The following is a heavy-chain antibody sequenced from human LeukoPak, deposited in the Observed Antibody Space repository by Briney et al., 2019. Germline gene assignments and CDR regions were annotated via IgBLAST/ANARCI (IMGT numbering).Heavy chain of an antibody. D-gene: IGHD3-22*01. CDR2: ISSSSYT. Sequence: GGSLRLSCAASGFTFSSYEMNWVRQAPGKGLEWISYISSSSYTDYADSVKGRFTISRDNAKNSLYLQMDSLRAEDTAVCYCARDGRGYYDSSGYPDYWGQGTLVTVSS. CDR3: ARDGRGYYDSSGYPDY. J-gene: IGHJ4*02. V-gene: IGHV3-48*03. CDR1: GFTFSSYE.